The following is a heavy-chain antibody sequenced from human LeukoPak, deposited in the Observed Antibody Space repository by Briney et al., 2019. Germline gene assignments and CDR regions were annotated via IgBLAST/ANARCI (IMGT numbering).Heavy chain of an antibody. CDR1: GFTFSSYS. J-gene: IGHJ4*02. CDR3: AKGVARGIAAAGTLWDY. Sequence: PGGSLRLSCAASGFTFSSYSMNWVRQAPGKGLEWVSSISSSSSYIYYADSVKGRFTISRDNAKNTLYLQMNSLRAEDTAVYYCAKGVARGIAAAGTLWDYWGQGTLVTVSS. D-gene: IGHD6-13*01. CDR2: ISSSSSYI. V-gene: IGHV3-21*04.